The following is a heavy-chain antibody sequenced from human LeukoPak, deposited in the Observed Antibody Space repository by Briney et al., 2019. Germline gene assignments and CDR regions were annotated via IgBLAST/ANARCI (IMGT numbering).Heavy chain of an antibody. CDR2: ISTSSSYI. J-gene: IGHJ6*03. V-gene: IGHV3-21*04. CDR1: GFTFSSYS. D-gene: IGHD6-13*01. CDR3: AKMDSSSWHQRLERDYYYYYMDV. Sequence: GGSLRLSCAASGFTFSSYSMNWVRQAPGKGLEWVSFISTSSSYIHNADSVKGRFTISRDNAENSLYLQMNSLRAEDTALYYCAKMDSSSWHQRLERDYYYYYMDVWGKGTTVTISS.